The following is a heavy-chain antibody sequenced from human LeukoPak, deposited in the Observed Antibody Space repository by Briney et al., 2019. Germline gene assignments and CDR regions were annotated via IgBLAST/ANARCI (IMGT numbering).Heavy chain of an antibody. CDR1: GFRLEHFA. V-gene: IGHV3-23*01. D-gene: IGHD6-19*01. Sequence: GGSLRHSCTGSGFRLEHFAMSWVRQAPGKGLEWVSAMSNIDETYYSDSVKGRFTLSRDNSKNTLSLQMNSLRDEDTAVYYCAKDHPSSGWPAFESWGQGTLVTVSS. CDR2: MSNIDET. CDR3: AKDHPSSGWPAFES. J-gene: IGHJ4*02.